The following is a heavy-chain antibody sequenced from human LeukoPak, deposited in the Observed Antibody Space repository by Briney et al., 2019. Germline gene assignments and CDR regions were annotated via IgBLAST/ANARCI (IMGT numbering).Heavy chain of an antibody. CDR2: INTDGGFT. CDR1: GFIFSDYW. CDR3: AREAKVGGALQY. V-gene: IGHV3-74*01. J-gene: IGHJ4*02. D-gene: IGHD1-26*01. Sequence: GGSLRLSCAASGFIFSDYWMHWVRQAPGKGLVWVSRINTDGGFTRYADSVQGRFIISRDAAKNTLFLQMNSLRAEDTAVYYCAREAKVGGALQYWGQGILVTVSS.